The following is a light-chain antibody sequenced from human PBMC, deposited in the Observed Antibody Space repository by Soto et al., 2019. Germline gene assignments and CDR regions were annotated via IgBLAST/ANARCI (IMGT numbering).Light chain of an antibody. V-gene: IGKV1-5*03. J-gene: IGKJ3*01. CDR3: QQYNSYSRFT. Sequence: DIQMTQSPSTLSASVGDRVTITCRASQSISSWLAWYQQKPGKAPKLLIYKASSLESGVPSRFSGSGSGTEFTLTISSLQPHDFATYYCQQYNSYSRFTFGPGTKVDIK. CDR1: QSISSW. CDR2: KAS.